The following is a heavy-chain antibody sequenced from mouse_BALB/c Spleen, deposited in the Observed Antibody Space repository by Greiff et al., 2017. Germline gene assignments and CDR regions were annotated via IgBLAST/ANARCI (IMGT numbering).Heavy chain of an antibody. D-gene: IGHD2-1*01. J-gene: IGHJ3*01. CDR3: ARYHYGNPWFAY. Sequence: DVMLVESGPSLVKPSQTLSLTCSVTGDSIPSGYWNWIRKFPGNKLAYMGSISYSGSTYYNPSLKSRISITRDTSKNQYYLQLNSVTTEDTATYYCARYHYGNPWFAYWGQGTLVTVAA. CDR1: GDSIPSGY. CDR2: ISYSGST. V-gene: IGHV3-8*02.